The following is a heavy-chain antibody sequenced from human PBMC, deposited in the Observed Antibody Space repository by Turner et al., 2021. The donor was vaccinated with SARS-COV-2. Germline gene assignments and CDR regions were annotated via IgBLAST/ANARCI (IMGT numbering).Heavy chain of an antibody. V-gene: IGHV1-24*01. Sequence: QVQLVQSAAEVEKPGASVKVSCTVSGYTLIELSMHWVRQAPGKGLEWMGGFDPEDGETIYAQKFQGRVTMTEDTSTDTAYMELSSLRSEDTAVYYCATAPPYCTNGVCPNWFDPWGQGTLVTVSS. CDR3: ATAPPYCTNGVCPNWFDP. D-gene: IGHD2-8*01. CDR2: FDPEDGET. CDR1: GYTLIELS. J-gene: IGHJ5*02.